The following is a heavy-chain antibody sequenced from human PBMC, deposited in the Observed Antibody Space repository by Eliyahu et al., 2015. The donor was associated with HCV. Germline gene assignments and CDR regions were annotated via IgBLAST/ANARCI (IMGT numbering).Heavy chain of an antibody. CDR3: ARRKLGGGLVGMDV. V-gene: IGHV4-61*01. J-gene: IGHJ6*02. CDR1: GGSVSXGSYY. CDR2: IYYSGST. D-gene: IGHD3-16*01. Sequence: QVQLQESGPGLVKPSETLSLTCTVSGGSVSXGSYYWSWIRQPPGEGPGGIGYIYYSGSTNYNPSLKSRVTISVDTSKNQFSLKLSSVTAADTAVYYCARRKLGGGLVGMDVWGQGTTVTVSS.